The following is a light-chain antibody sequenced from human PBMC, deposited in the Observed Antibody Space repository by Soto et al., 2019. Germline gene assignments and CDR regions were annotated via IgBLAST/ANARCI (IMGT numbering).Light chain of an antibody. CDR3: QQYNNWPPWT. CDR2: GAS. J-gene: IGKJ1*01. CDR1: QNIRSN. V-gene: IGKV3-15*01. Sequence: EIVMTQSPATLSVSPGERATLSCRASQNIRSNLAWYQQIPGQAPRLLIHGASTRATGIPARFNGSGSGTEFTLTISGLQSEDYAVYYCQQYNNWPPWTFGQGTKVEI.